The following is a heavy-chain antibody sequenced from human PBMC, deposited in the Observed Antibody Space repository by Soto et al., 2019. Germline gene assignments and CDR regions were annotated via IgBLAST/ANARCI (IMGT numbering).Heavy chain of an antibody. J-gene: IGHJ5*02. CDR1: GGSFSGYY. Sequence: ASETLSLTCAVYGGSFSGYYWSWIRQPPGKGLEWIGEINHSGSTNYNPSLKSRVTISVDTSKNQFSLKLSSVTAADTAVYYCARGHYGSGSYLGWFDPWGQGTLVTVSS. V-gene: IGHV4-34*01. CDR2: INHSGST. CDR3: ARGHYGSGSYLGWFDP. D-gene: IGHD3-10*01.